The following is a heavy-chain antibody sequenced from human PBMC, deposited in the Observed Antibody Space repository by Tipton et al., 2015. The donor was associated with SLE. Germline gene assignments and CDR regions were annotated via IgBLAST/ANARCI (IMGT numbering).Heavy chain of an antibody. V-gene: IGHV4-34*01. D-gene: IGHD7-27*01. CDR1: GGSFSDYY. CDR3: ASTNWAFDY. J-gene: IGHJ4*02. Sequence: TLPLTCAVYGGSFSDYYWSWIRQPPGKGLEWIGEINHSGSTNYNPSLKSRVTISVDTSKNQFSLKVNSVTAADTAVYYCASTNWAFDYWGQGTPVTVSS. CDR2: INHSGST.